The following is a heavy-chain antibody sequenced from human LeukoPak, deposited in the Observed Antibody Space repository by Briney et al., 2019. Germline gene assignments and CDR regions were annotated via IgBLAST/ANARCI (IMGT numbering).Heavy chain of an antibody. CDR3: ARDNELVTGFDY. V-gene: IGHV4-59*01. Sequence: SETLSLTCTVSGGSISSYYWSWIRQPPGKGLEWIGYIYYSGSTNYNPSLKSRVTISVDTSKSQFSLKLSSVTAADTAVYYCARDNELVTGFDYWGQGTLVTVSS. D-gene: IGHD1-14*01. CDR2: IYYSGST. J-gene: IGHJ4*02. CDR1: GGSISSYY.